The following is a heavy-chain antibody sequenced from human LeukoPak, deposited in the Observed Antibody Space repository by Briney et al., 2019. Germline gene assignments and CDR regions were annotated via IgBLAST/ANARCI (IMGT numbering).Heavy chain of an antibody. J-gene: IGHJ4*02. Sequence: PGGSLRPSCAASGFTFSSYAMSWVRQAPGKGLEWVSSISGSGGSTYYADSVKGRFTISRDNSKNTLYLQMNSLRAEDTAVYYCAKDVYDYVWGSYPDYWGQGTLVTVSS. V-gene: IGHV3-23*01. CDR1: GFTFSSYA. CDR3: AKDVYDYVWGSYPDY. CDR2: ISGSGGST. D-gene: IGHD3-16*02.